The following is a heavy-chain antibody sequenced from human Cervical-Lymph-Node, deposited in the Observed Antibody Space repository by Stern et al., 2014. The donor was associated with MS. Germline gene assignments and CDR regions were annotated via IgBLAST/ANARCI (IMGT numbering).Heavy chain of an antibody. CDR3: ARHGPPRRRDDSNHPNFDY. V-gene: IGHV4-59*08. CDR2: LYYSGNT. J-gene: IGHJ4*02. D-gene: IGHD5-24*01. CDR1: GGSISSNY. Sequence: QVQLQESGPGLVKPSETLSLTCTVSGGSISSNYWSWIRQPPGKGLEWIGYLYYSGNTNYNPSLKSRVTTSVDTSKNQLSLRLCPVTAADTAVYYCARHGPPRRRDDSNHPNFDYWGPGTLVAVSS.